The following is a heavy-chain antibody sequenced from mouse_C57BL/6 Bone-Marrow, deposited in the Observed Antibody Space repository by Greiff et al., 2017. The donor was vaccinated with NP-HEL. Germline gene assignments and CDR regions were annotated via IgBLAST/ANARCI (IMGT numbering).Heavy chain of an antibody. CDR3: ASLPRGFAY. CDR1: GFSLTSYG. CDR2: IWSGGST. J-gene: IGHJ3*01. Sequence: VKLMESGPGLVQPSQSLSITCTVSGFSLTSYGVHWVRQPPGKGLEWLGVIWSGGSTDYNAAFISRLSISKDNSKSQVFFKMNSLQADDTAIYYCASLPRGFAYWGQGTLVTVSA. V-gene: IGHV2-4*01.